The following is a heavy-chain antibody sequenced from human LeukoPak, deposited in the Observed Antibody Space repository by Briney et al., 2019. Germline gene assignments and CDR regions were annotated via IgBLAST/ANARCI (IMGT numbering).Heavy chain of an antibody. CDR1: GFTVSSNY. D-gene: IGHD6-6*01. Sequence: GGSLRLSCAASGFTVSSNYMSWVRQAPGKGLEWVSVIYSGGSTYYADSVKGRFTISRDNSKNTLYLQTNSLRAEDTAVYYCARDAYSSSSFDYWGQGTLVTVSS. CDR3: ARDAYSSSSFDY. J-gene: IGHJ4*02. CDR2: IYSGGST. V-gene: IGHV3-66*02.